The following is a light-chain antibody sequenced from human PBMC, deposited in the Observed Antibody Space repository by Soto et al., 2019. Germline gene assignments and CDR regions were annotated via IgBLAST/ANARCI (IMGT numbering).Light chain of an antibody. V-gene: IGKV3-20*01. CDR2: HAS. J-gene: IGKJ2*01. Sequence: EIVLTQSTGTLSLSPGESATLSCRANQVVSSSYLAWYQQKPGQAPRLLIYHASDRATGVPDRFSGSVSGTYFALTITRLEPEDFALFYCQQYGTLPFSFGQGTKLEIK. CDR3: QQYGTLPFS. CDR1: QVVSSSY.